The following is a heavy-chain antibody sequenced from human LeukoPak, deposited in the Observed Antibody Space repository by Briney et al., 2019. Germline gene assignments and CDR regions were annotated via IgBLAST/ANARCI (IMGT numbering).Heavy chain of an antibody. Sequence: RGSLRLSCVASGFTFSHYVMHWVRQAPGKGLENVSRIGDGSYIVYADSVRGRFTISRDNSKKTLYLHIGSLRAEDMAVYYCARGTSDSPGIDYLGQGTLVTVSS. J-gene: IGHJ4*02. D-gene: IGHD1-14*01. V-gene: IGHV3-64*02. CDR3: ARGTSDSPGIDY. CDR1: GFTFSHYV. CDR2: IGDGSYI.